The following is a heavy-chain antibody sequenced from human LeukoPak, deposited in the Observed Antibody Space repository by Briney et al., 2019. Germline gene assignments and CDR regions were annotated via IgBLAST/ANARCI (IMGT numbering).Heavy chain of an antibody. CDR3: AREHDSAHDY. CDR1: GFAFRDHY. D-gene: IGHD5-12*01. J-gene: IGHJ4*02. CDR2: ISNGGRSI. V-gene: IGHV3-11*01. Sequence: GGSLRLSCAASGFAFRDHYMSWIRQAPGKGLEWVSYISNGGRSINYSDSVKGRFTISRDNAKSSLYLQMNNLRAGDTAMYYRAREHDSAHDYWGQGILVTVSS.